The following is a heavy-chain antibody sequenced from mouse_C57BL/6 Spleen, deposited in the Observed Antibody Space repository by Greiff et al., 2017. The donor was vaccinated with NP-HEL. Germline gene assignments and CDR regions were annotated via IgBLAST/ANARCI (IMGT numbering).Heavy chain of an antibody. J-gene: IGHJ2*01. CDR1: GYTFTSYW. Sequence: QVQLQQPGAELVRPGTSVKLSCKASGYTFTSYWMHWVKQRPGQGLEWIGVIDPSDSYTNYNQKFKGKATLTVDTSSSTAYMQLSSLTSEDSAVYYCARELGPFDYWGKGTTLTVSS. CDR3: ARELGPFDY. D-gene: IGHD4-1*01. CDR2: IDPSDSYT. V-gene: IGHV1-59*01.